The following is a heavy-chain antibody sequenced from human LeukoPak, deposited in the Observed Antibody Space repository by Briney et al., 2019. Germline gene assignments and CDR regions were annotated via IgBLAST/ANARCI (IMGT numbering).Heavy chain of an antibody. D-gene: IGHD2-21*01. Sequence: PGGSLRLSCAASGFTFSGFGMHWVRQAPGKGLGWVAFIRYDGTDKYYADSVRGRFTISRDNSKNTLYLQMNSLRPEDTAVYYCAPRVVVITAPFDYWGQGTLVTVSS. CDR1: GFTFSGFG. CDR3: APRVVVITAPFDY. CDR2: IRYDGTDK. V-gene: IGHV3-30*02. J-gene: IGHJ4*02.